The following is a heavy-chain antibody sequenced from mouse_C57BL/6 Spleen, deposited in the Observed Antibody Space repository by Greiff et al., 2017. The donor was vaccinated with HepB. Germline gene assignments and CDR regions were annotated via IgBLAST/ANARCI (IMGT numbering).Heavy chain of an antibody. CDR2: IDPANGDT. D-gene: IGHD3-1*01. Sequence: VQLQQSGAELVRPGASVKLSCTASGFTIKNTYMHWVKQRPEQGLEWIGRIDPANGDTKYAPKFQGKAPLTADTSSNTAYLQLSSLTSEDTAIYYCARTVQRGELDYWGQGTTLTVSS. CDR3: ARTVQRGELDY. V-gene: IGHV14-3*01. CDR1: GFTIKNTY. J-gene: IGHJ2*01.